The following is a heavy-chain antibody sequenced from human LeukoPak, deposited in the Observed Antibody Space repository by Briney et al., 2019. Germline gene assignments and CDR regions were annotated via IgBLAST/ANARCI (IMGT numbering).Heavy chain of an antibody. CDR2: ISGDGGST. V-gene: IGHV3-43*02. CDR1: GFTFDDYP. D-gene: IGHD5-12*01. CDR3: AKVIYSGYDLFDY. Sequence: TGGSLRLSCAASGFTFDDYPMHWVRQAPGRGLDWVSLISGDGGSTYYADSVKGRFTISRDNSKNSLYLQMNSLRTEDTALYYCAKVIYSGYDLFDYWGQGTLVTVSS. J-gene: IGHJ4*02.